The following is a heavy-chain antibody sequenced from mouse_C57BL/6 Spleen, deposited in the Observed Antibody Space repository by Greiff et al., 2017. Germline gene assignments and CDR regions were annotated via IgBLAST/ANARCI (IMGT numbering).Heavy chain of an antibody. CDR2: IDPSDSYT. Sequence: QVQLKQPGAELVMPGASVKLSCKASGYTFTSYWMHWVKQRPGQGLEWIGEIDPSDSYTNYNQKFKGKSTLTVDKSSSTAYMQLSSLTSEDSAVYYCARSGRSYDPGDYAMDYWGQGTSVTVSS. V-gene: IGHV1-69*01. CDR3: ARSGRSYDPGDYAMDY. CDR1: GYTFTSYW. J-gene: IGHJ4*01. D-gene: IGHD2-3*01.